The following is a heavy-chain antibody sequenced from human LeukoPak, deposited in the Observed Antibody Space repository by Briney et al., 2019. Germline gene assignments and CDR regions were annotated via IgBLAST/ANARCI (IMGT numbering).Heavy chain of an antibody. CDR2: ISAYNGNT. J-gene: IGHJ4*02. Sequence: GASVKVSCKASGYTFTSYGIIWVRQAPGQGLEWMGWISAYNGNTNYAQKLQGRVTMTTDTSTSTAYMELRSLRSDDTAVYYCARDPKRRYYYDSSGLIDYWGQGTLVTVSS. D-gene: IGHD3-22*01. CDR3: ARDPKRRYYYDSSGLIDY. CDR1: GYTFTSYG. V-gene: IGHV1-18*01.